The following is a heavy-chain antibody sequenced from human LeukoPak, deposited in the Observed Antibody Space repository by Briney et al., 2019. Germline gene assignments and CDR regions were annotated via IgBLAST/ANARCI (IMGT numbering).Heavy chain of an antibody. J-gene: IGHJ5*02. Sequence: PSQTLSLTGTVSAGSISSGGYYWSWIRQPPGKGLEWIGYIYYSGRTNYNPSLKSRVTLSLDTSENQFSLRLRSVTAADTAVYYCATSGIAAAGRFDPWGQGTLVTVSS. V-gene: IGHV4-61*09. CDR2: IYYSGRT. D-gene: IGHD6-13*01. CDR3: ATSGIAAAGRFDP. CDR1: AGSISSGGYY.